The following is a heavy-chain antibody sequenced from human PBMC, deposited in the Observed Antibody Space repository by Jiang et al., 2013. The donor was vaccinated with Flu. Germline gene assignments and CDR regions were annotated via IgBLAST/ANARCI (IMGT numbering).Heavy chain of an antibody. D-gene: IGHD3-3*01. V-gene: IGHV4-59*01. CDR3: AREGTYYDFWSGYNAFDI. CDR1: GGSISSYY. J-gene: IGHJ3*02. CDR2: IYYSGST. Sequence: GSGLVKPSETLSLTCTVSGGSISSYYWSWIRQPPGKGLEWIGYIYYSGSTNYNPSLKSRVTISVDTSKNQFSLKLSSVTAADTAVYYCAREGTYYDFWSGYNAFDIWGQGTMVTVSS.